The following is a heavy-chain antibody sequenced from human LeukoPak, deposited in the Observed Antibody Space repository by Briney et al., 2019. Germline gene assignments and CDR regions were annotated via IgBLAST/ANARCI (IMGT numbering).Heavy chain of an antibody. D-gene: IGHD3-9*01. CDR3: ARGLKRYFDWSHHLAFDI. J-gene: IGHJ3*02. Sequence: GASVKVSCKASGYTFTSYGISWVRQAPGQGLEWMGWISAYNGNTNYAQKLQGRVTMTTDTSTSTAYMELSSLRSEDTAVYYCARGLKRYFDWSHHLAFDIWGQGTMVTVSS. CDR1: GYTFTSYG. V-gene: IGHV1-18*01. CDR2: ISAYNGNT.